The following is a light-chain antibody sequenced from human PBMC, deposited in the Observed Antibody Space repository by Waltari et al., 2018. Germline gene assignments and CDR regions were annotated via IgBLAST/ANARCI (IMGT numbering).Light chain of an antibody. CDR1: QSVSRTW. CDR2: GVS. CDR3: QQYAFSPPGKS. J-gene: IGKJ1*01. Sequence: IVLTPSPGPLSLSPGEAATPPCRASQSVSRTWLAWYQQKPGQPPRLLIYGVSNRAPGIPDRFSGSGSGTDFTRTIDRLEPEDFAVYYCQQYAFSPPGKSFGQGTKVEIQ. V-gene: IGKV3-20*01.